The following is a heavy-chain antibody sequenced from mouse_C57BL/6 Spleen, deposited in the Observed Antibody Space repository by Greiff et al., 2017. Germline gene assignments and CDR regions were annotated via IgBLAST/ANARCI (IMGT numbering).Heavy chain of an antibody. J-gene: IGHJ3*01. Sequence: QVQLQQPGAELVKPGASVKLSCKASGYTFTSYRMHWVKQRPGQGLEWIGMFHPNSGSTNYNEKFKSKATLTVDKSSSTAYMQLSRLTSEDSSVYCSARSDWFAYWGQGTLVTVSA. CDR3: ARSDWFAY. CDR1: GYTFTSYR. CDR2: FHPNSGST. V-gene: IGHV1-64*01.